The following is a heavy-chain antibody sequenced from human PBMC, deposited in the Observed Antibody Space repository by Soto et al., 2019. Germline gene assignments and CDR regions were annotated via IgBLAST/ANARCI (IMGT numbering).Heavy chain of an antibody. Sequence: EVQLLESGGGLIQPGGSLRLSCAASGFTFGDYAMSWVRQAAGRGLDWVTTVTGSGTNISYTDPVKGRFAVSRDNSRDTLYLQMARLTAEDTAIYYCAKGGATYGLLTHDYWGQGTLVTVSS. CDR1: GFTFGDYA. D-gene: IGHD3-9*01. V-gene: IGHV3-23*01. CDR3: AKGGATYGLLTHDY. CDR2: VTGSGTNI. J-gene: IGHJ4*02.